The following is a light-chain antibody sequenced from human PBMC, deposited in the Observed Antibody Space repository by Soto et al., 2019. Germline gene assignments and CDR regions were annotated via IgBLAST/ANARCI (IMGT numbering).Light chain of an antibody. CDR3: SSYAGSKNFPYV. V-gene: IGLV2-8*01. CDR1: SSDVGGYNI. J-gene: IGLJ1*01. Sequence: QSVLTKPPAASGSPGQSVTISCTGTSSDVGGYNIVSWYQQHPGKAPKLMIYEVSERPSGVPDRFSASKSGNTASLTVSWLQADDEADYYCSSYAGSKNFPYVFGTGTKVTVL. CDR2: EVS.